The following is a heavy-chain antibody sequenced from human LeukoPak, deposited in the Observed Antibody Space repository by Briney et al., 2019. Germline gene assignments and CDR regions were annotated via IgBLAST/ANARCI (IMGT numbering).Heavy chain of an antibody. J-gene: IGHJ4*02. CDR1: GFTFSSYG. CDR3: ARDAVIYYYDSSGYSIDY. Sequence: GGSLRLSCAASGFTFSSYGMHWVRQAPGKGLVWVSRINSDGSSTSYADSVKGRFTISRDNAKNTLYLQMNSLRAEDTAVYYCARDAVIYYYDSSGYSIDYWGQGTLVTVSS. V-gene: IGHV3-74*01. D-gene: IGHD3-22*01. CDR2: INSDGSST.